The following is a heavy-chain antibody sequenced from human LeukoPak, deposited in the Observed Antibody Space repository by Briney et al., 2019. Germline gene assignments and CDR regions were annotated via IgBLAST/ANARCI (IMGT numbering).Heavy chain of an antibody. CDR3: ASSIPRRSSPFFDY. Sequence: SETLSLTCTVSGGSISSSSYYWGWIRQPPGTGLEWIGSIYYSGSTYYNPSLKSRVTISVDTSKNQFSLKLSSVTAADTAVYYCASSIPRRSSPFFDYWGQGTLVTVSS. V-gene: IGHV4-39*07. J-gene: IGHJ4*02. CDR2: IYYSGST. D-gene: IGHD6-6*01. CDR1: GGSISSSSYY.